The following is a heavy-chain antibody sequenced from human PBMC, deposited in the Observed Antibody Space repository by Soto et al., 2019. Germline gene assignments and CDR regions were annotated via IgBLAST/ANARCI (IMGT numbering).Heavy chain of an antibody. J-gene: IGHJ3*01. CDR1: GYNFIAQN. Sequence: QVHLVQSGAEVKKPGASVKVSCMASGYNFIAQNIHWVRQAPGLGLEWMGKMNPNSGGSDYAQEFQCRVTVTRDTFISTVYMELASLKSDDTAVYYGARERHLNSPSYAFDLWGQWTMVIVYS. CDR2: MNPNSGGS. V-gene: IGHV1-2*02. CDR3: ARERHLNSPSYAFDL. D-gene: IGHD1-7*01.